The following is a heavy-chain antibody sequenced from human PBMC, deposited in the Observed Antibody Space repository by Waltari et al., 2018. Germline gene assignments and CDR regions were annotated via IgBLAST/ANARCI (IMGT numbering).Heavy chain of an antibody. Sequence: EVQLLESGGGLVQPGGSLRHSCASSGFTFSNYAMNWVRPAPGKGLEWVSAISGGGGNTYYAASMKGRFTISRDKSKNTVYLQITSLGVDDTAVYYCARDPRSGQWALYNFDYWGQGTLLTVSS. CDR1: GFTFSNYA. V-gene: IGHV3-23*01. CDR3: ARDPRSGQWALYNFDY. CDR2: ISGGGGNT. J-gene: IGHJ4*02. D-gene: IGHD3-3*01.